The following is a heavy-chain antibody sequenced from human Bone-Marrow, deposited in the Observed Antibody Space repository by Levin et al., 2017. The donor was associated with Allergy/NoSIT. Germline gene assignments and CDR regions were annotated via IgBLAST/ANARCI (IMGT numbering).Heavy chain of an antibody. V-gene: IGHV4-34*01. Sequence: GSLRLSCAVYGGSFSGYYWSWIRQPPGKGLEWIGEINHSGSTNYNPSLKSRVTISVDTSKNQFSLKLSSVTAADTAVYYCARGRIAVAGTEVSYYFDYWGQGTLVTVSS. CDR2: INHSGST. CDR1: GGSFSGYY. D-gene: IGHD6-19*01. CDR3: ARGRIAVAGTEVSYYFDY. J-gene: IGHJ4*02.